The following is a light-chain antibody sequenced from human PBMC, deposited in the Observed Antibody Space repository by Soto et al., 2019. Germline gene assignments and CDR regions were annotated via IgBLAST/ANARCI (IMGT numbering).Light chain of an antibody. CDR1: QSVTGY. V-gene: IGKV3-11*01. CDR3: QQRSKWPPIFT. CDR2: DAS. J-gene: IGKJ3*01. Sequence: ESVLTQSPATLSLSPGERATLSCRASQSVTGYLAWYQQKPXXXPRLLIYDASNRATGIPARFSGSXXGXXXTXXISSLEPEDFAVYYCQQRSKWPPIFTFGPGTKVDFK.